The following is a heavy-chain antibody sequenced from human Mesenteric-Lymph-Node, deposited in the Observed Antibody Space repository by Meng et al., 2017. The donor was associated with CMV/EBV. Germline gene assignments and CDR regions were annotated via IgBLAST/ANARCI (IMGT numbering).Heavy chain of an antibody. CDR1: GFTVSSNE. J-gene: IGHJ6*02. D-gene: IGHD2-2*01. Sequence: GESLKISCAASGFTVSSNEMSWVRQAPGKGLEWVSSISGGSTYYADSRKGRFTISRDNSKNTLHLQMNSLRAEDTAVYYCARERLGDIVIVPPAMRYHYYYGMDVWGQGTTVTVSS. V-gene: IGHV3-38-3*01. CDR3: ARERLGDIVIVPPAMRYHYYYGMDV. CDR2: ISGGST.